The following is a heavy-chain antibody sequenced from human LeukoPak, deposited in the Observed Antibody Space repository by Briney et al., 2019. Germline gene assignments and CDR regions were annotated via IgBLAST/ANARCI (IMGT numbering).Heavy chain of an antibody. J-gene: IGHJ4*02. Sequence: GGSLRLSCAASGFTFSNNWMSWVRQAPGKGLEWVANIKQDGSEKDYVDSVKGRFTISRDNAKDSLYLQMNSLRADDTAAYYCARGLWFGGDWGQGTLITVSS. V-gene: IGHV3-7*01. CDR3: ARGLWFGGD. CDR2: IKQDGSEK. CDR1: GFTFSNNW. D-gene: IGHD3-10*01.